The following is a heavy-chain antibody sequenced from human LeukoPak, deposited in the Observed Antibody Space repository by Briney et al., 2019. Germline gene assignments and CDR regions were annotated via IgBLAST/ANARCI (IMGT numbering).Heavy chain of an antibody. D-gene: IGHD3-22*01. J-gene: IGHJ4*02. CDR1: GFTFSSYA. Sequence: PGGSLRLSCAASGFTFSSYAMNWVRQAPGKGLEWVSDISGSGAGTYYADAVKGRFTISRDNSKNTLYLQMSSLRAKDTAVYYCAKALLYYYDDNWGQGTLVTVSS. CDR3: AKALLYYYDDN. V-gene: IGHV3-23*01. CDR2: ISGSGAGT.